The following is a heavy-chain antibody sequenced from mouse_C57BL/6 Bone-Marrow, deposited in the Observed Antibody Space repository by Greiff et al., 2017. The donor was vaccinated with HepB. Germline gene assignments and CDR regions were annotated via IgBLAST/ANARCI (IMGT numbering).Heavy chain of an antibody. J-gene: IGHJ3*01. CDR3: SLWCSGYTFAY. D-gene: IGHD3-2*02. V-gene: IGHV6-3*01. CDR1: GFTFSNYW. CDR2: IRLKSDNYAT. Sequence: EVKLVESGGGLVQPGGSMKLSCVASGFTFSNYWMNWVRQSPEKGLEWVAQIRLKSDNYATHYAEAVKGRLTISRDDSKSSVYLQMNNLRAEDTGMYYCSLWCSGYTFAYWGQGTLVTVSA.